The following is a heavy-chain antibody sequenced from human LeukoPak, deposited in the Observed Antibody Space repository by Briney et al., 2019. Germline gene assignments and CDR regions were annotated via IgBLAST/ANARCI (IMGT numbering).Heavy chain of an antibody. J-gene: IGHJ4*02. CDR2: INHSGST. CDR3: ASFESGSGSYGY. V-gene: IGHV4-34*01. CDR1: GGSFSGYY. D-gene: IGHD3-10*01. Sequence: SETLSLTCAVYGGSFSGYYWSWIRQPPGKGLEWIGEINHSGSTNYNPSPKSRVTISVDTSKNQFSLKLSSVTAADTAVYYCASFESGSGSYGYWGQGTLVTVSS.